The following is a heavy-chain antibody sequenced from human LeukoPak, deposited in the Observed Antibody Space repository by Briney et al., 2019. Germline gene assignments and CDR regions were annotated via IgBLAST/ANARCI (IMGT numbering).Heavy chain of an antibody. CDR1: GFTVSSNY. V-gene: IGHV3-53*01. CDR2: IYSGGST. CDR3: ATESLGHSYGNDY. J-gene: IGHJ4*02. Sequence: GGPLRLSCAASGFTVSSNYMSWVRQAPGKGLEWVSVIYSGGSTYYTDSVKGRFTISRDNSKNTLYLQMNSLRAEDTAVYYCATESLGHSYGNDYWGQGTLVTVSS. D-gene: IGHD5-18*01.